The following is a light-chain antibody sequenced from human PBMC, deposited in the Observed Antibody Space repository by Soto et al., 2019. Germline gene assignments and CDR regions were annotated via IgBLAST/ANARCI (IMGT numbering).Light chain of an antibody. CDR1: QSVLYSSNNKNY. Sequence: DIVMTQSPDSLAVSLGERATINCKSSQSVLYSSNNKNYLAWYQQKPGQPPKLLIYWASTRESGVPDRFSGSGSGTDFTLTINSLQAEDVAVYYCQQYYSSPYTFGQGTKLELK. V-gene: IGKV4-1*01. J-gene: IGKJ2*01. CDR2: WAS. CDR3: QQYYSSPYT.